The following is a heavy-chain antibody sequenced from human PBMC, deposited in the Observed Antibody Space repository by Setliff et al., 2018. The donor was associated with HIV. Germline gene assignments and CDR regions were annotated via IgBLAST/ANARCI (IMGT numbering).Heavy chain of an antibody. V-gene: IGHV4-39*07. J-gene: IGHJ4*02. CDR1: GGSISSSSYY. D-gene: IGHD5-18*01. Sequence: PSETLSLTCTVSGGSISSSSYYWGWVRQPQGKGLEWSGSMYYSGSTNYTPSLKSRITISLDTSKNQFSLRMWSVTAADTAVYYCARVFVDTSVLRVLAYYFDSWGRGTLVTGSS. CDR2: MYYSGST. CDR3: ARVFVDTSVLRVLAYYFDS.